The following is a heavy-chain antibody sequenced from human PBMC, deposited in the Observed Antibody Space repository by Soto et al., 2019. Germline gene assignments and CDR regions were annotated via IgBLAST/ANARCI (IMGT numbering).Heavy chain of an antibody. CDR2: IWYDGSNK. J-gene: IGHJ4*02. V-gene: IGHV3-33*01. D-gene: IGHD5-18*01. CDR1: GFTFSSYA. CDR3: ARDGERGYSYGPFDY. Sequence: GGSLRLSCAASGFTFSSYAMHWFRQAPGKGLEWVAVIWYDGSNKYYADSVKGRFTISRDNSKNTLYLQMNSLRAEDTAVYYCARDGERGYSYGPFDYWGQGTLVTVSS.